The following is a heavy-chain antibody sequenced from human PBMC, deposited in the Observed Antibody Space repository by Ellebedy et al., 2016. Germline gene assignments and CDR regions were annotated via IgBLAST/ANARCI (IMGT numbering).Heavy chain of an antibody. J-gene: IGHJ6*02. Sequence: GGSLRLXXSASGFTFSSYAMHWVRQAPGKGLEYVSAIISNGGSTYYADSVKGRFTISRDNSKNTLYLQMSSLRAEDTAVYYCVKEVGYGMDVWGQGTTVTVSS. CDR3: VKEVGYGMDV. CDR2: IISNGGST. V-gene: IGHV3-64D*06. CDR1: GFTFSSYA. D-gene: IGHD2-15*01.